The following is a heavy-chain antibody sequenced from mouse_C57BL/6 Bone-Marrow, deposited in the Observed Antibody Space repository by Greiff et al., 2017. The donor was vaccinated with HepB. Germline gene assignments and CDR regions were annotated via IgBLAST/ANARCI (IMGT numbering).Heavy chain of an antibody. V-gene: IGHV1-53*01. CDR2: INPSNGGT. CDR1: GYTFTSYW. Sequence: QVQLQQSGPELVKPGASVKLSCKASGYTFTSYWMHWVKQRPGQGLEWIGNINPSNGGTNYNEKFKSKATLTVDKSSSTAYMQLSSLTSEDSAVYYCARGNYYGSSVFAYWGQGTLVTVSA. D-gene: IGHD1-1*01. CDR3: ARGNYYGSSVFAY. J-gene: IGHJ3*01.